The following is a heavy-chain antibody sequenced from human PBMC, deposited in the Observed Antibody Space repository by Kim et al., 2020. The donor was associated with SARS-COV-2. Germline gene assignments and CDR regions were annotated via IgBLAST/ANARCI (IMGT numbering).Heavy chain of an antibody. Sequence: NITYEQNFQGRVTVTTDTSTNTAYMELTSLRSDDTAVYYCARDRPYDYWGQGTLVTVSS. CDR2: NI. V-gene: IGHV1-18*01. J-gene: IGHJ4*02. CDR3: ARDRPYDY.